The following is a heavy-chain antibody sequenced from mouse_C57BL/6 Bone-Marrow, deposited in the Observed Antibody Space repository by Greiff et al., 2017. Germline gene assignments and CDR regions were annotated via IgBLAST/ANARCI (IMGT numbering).Heavy chain of an antibody. Sequence: EVQVVESGGGLVKPGGSLKLSCAASGFTFSSYAMSWVRQTPEKRLEWVATISDGGSYTSYPDNVKGRFTISRDNAKNNLYLQMSHLKSEDTAMYYCAKGAYGSSYGYFDVWGTGTTVTVSS. J-gene: IGHJ1*03. CDR3: AKGAYGSSYGYFDV. CDR2: ISDGGSYT. CDR1: GFTFSSYA. V-gene: IGHV5-4*01. D-gene: IGHD1-1*01.